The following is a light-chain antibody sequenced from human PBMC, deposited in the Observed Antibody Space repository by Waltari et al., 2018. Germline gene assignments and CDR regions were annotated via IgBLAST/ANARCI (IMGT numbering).Light chain of an antibody. V-gene: IGKV3-20*01. CDR3: QHYGTSPPYT. J-gene: IGKJ2*01. CDR1: QSIRSDY. Sequence: IVLTQSPGTLSLSPGERATLSCRASQSIRSDYLAWYQQRPGQAPRLLMYAASTRATGTPDRFSGNGFGTDFTLTISGLEPEDFAVYYCQHYGTSPPYTFGQGTKLEIK. CDR2: AAS.